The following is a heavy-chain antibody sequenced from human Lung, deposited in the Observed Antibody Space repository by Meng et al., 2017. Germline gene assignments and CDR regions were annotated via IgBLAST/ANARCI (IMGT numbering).Heavy chain of an antibody. CDR1: GGSFSAYY. D-gene: IGHD4-11*01. Sequence: QVRVQRWGAVLLQPSGTLSLTCVVSGGSFSAYYWSWIRQPPGKGLEWIGEINHSGSTNYNPSLESRATISVDTSQNNLSLKLSSVTAADSAVYYCARGPTTMAHDFDYWGQGTLVTVSS. V-gene: IGHV4-34*01. J-gene: IGHJ4*02. CDR2: INHSGST. CDR3: ARGPTTMAHDFDY.